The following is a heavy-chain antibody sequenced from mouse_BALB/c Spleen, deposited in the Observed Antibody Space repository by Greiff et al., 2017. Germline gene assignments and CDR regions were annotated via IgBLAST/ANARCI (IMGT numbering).Heavy chain of an antibody. V-gene: IGHV2-2*02. D-gene: IGHD2-4*01. CDR1: GFSLTSYG. J-gene: IGHJ4*01. Sequence: QVHLQQSGPGLVQPSQSLSITCTVSGFSLTSYGVHWVRQSPGKGLEWLGVIWSGGSTDYNAAFISRLSISKDNSKSQVFFKMNSLQANDTAIYYCARNGDYDGGGYAMDYWGQGTSVTVSS. CDR3: ARNGDYDGGGYAMDY. CDR2: IWSGGST.